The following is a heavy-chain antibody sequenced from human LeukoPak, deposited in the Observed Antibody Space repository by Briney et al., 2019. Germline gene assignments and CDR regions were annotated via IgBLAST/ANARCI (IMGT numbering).Heavy chain of an antibody. CDR2: IRCSSSTI. Sequence: PGGPLRLSCAASGLPFSSFGMNWVRQAPGKGLEWVSYIRCSSSTIYYADSVKGRFTISRDNAKNSLYLQMNSLRAEDTAVYYCARGLHFRVYDSSYYYPYWGQGTLVTVSS. J-gene: IGHJ4*02. V-gene: IGHV3-48*01. D-gene: IGHD3-22*01. CDR3: ARGLHFRVYDSSYYYPY. CDR1: GLPFSSFG.